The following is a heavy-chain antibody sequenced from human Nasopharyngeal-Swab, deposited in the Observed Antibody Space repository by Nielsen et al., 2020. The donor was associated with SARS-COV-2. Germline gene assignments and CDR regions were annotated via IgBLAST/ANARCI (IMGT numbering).Heavy chain of an antibody. CDR3: ARDLSSVWTSGLGV. CDR1: GFTFSDSA. CDR2: IRSKGNTYAT. Sequence: GESLKISCAASGFTFSDSAIHWVRQASGKGLEWVGRIRSKGNTYATAYAASVRGRFTISRDDSKDSLYLQMNSLKTEDTAVYYCARDLSSVWTSGLGVWGQGTTVTVSS. J-gene: IGHJ6*02. V-gene: IGHV3-73*01. D-gene: IGHD6-19*01.